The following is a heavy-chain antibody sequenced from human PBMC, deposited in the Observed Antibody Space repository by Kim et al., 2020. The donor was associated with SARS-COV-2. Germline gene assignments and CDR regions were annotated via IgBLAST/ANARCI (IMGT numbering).Heavy chain of an antibody. J-gene: IGHJ6*03. CDR1: GYTFTSYD. Sequence: ASVKVSCKASGYTFTSYDINWVRQATVQGLEWMGWMNPNSGNTGYAQKFQGRVTMTRNTSISTAYMELSSLRSEDTAVYYCARDHLKSIVVVIAPRPYYYYMDVWGKGTTVTVSS. CDR2: MNPNSGNT. V-gene: IGHV1-8*01. D-gene: IGHD2-21*01. CDR3: ARDHLKSIVVVIAPRPYYYYMDV.